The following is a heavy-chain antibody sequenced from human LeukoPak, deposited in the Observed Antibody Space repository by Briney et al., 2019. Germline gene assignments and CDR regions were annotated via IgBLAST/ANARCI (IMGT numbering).Heavy chain of an antibody. V-gene: IGHV3-64*01. CDR2: ISSNGGST. CDR1: GFTFSSYA. Sequence: PGGSLRLSCAASGFTFSSYAMHWVRQAPGKGLEYVSVISSNGGSTYYANSVKGGFTISRDNSKNTLYLQMGSLRAEDMAVYYCARGGSPIYYDSSGYLSWGQGTMVTVSS. J-gene: IGHJ3*01. CDR3: ARGGSPIYYDSSGYLS. D-gene: IGHD3-22*01.